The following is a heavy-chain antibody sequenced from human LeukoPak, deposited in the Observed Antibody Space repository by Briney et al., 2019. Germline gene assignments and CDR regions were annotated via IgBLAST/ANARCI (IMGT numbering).Heavy chain of an antibody. CDR1: GGSISSSSYY. V-gene: IGHV4-61*02. CDR2: IYTSGST. D-gene: IGHD3-22*01. Sequence: SETLSLTCTVSGGSISSSSYYWSWIRQPAGKGLEWIGRIYTSGSTNYNPSLKSRVTVSVDTSKNQFSLKLSSVTAADTAGYXCASSPNDSSHFDIWGQGTMVTVSS. J-gene: IGHJ3*02. CDR3: ASSPNDSSHFDI.